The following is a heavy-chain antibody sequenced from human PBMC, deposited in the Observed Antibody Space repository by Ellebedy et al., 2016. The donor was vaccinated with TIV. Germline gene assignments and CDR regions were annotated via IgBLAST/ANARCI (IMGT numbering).Heavy chain of an antibody. V-gene: IGHV3-30-3*01. Sequence: GESLKISCAASGFTFSSYAMHWVRQAPGKGLEWVAVISYDGSNKYYADSVKGRFTISRDNSKNTLYLQMNSLRAEDTAVYYCARTGRAVAHKKYYFDYWGQGTLVTVSS. CDR2: ISYDGSNK. D-gene: IGHD6-19*01. CDR1: GFTFSSYA. CDR3: ARTGRAVAHKKYYFDY. J-gene: IGHJ4*02.